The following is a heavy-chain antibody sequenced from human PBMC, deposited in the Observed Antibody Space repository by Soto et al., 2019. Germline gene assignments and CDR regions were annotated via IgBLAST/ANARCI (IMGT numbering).Heavy chain of an antibody. J-gene: IGHJ4*02. CDR2: ISLYNGNT. Sequence: QIQLVQSGPEVKKPGASMKVSCKAYDFSFTSHGISWVRQXXXXGLEWMGWISLYNGNTNYAQQFQGRVTMTTDTSTSTAYMXLRXXXXXXXXXXXXXXXXXXXXXXDYWGQGTLVTVSS. CDR1: DFSFTSHG. V-gene: IGHV1-18*04. CDR3: XXXXXXXXXXDY.